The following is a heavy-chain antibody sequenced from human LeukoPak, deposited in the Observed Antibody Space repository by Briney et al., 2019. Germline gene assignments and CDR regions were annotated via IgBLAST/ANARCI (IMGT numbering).Heavy chain of an antibody. Sequence: GGSLRLSCAASGFTFDDYAVHWVRQAPGKGLEWVSGISWNSGSIGYADSAKGRFTISRDNAKNSLYLQMNSLRAEDTAVYYCASAPHDYWGQGTLVTVSS. CDR2: ISWNSGSI. J-gene: IGHJ4*02. V-gene: IGHV3-9*01. D-gene: IGHD3-3*01. CDR1: GFTFDDYA. CDR3: ASAPHDY.